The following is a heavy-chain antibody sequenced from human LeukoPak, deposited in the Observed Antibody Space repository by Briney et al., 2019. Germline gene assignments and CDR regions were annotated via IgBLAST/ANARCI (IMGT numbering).Heavy chain of an antibody. D-gene: IGHD4-17*01. Sequence: GASVRVSCKASGYTFTTYGISWVRQAPGQGLEWMGWISASSGNTNYTQKLQGRVTMTRDTSTSTAYMELRSLRSDDTAVYYCARDLGDYDPYYYYYGMDVWGQGTTVTVSS. CDR1: GYTFTTYG. V-gene: IGHV1-18*01. CDR2: ISASSGNT. J-gene: IGHJ6*02. CDR3: ARDLGDYDPYYYYYGMDV.